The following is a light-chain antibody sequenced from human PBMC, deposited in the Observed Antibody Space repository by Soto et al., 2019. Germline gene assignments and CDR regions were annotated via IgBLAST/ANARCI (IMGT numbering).Light chain of an antibody. Sequence: EIVLTQSPGTLSLSPGERATLSCRASQSVSSSHLAWYQQKPGQAPRLLIYGASSRATGIPDRFSGSGSGTDFTLTISRLEPEDFAVYYCQQYNKWPPLTFGGGTKVDI. CDR1: QSVSSSH. CDR3: QQYNKWPPLT. J-gene: IGKJ4*01. CDR2: GAS. V-gene: IGKV3-20*01.